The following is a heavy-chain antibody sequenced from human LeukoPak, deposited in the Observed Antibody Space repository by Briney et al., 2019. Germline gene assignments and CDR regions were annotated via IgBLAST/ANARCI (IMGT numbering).Heavy chain of an antibody. CDR1: GGTFISYA. D-gene: IGHD6-19*01. J-gene: IGHJ4*02. CDR2: ISAYNGNT. Sequence: ASVKVSCKASGGTFISYAISWVRQAPGQGLEWMEWISAYNGNTNYAQKFQGRVTMTTDTSTSTAYMELRSLRSDDTAVYYCARVWLVAGGYYFNYWGQGTLVTVSS. V-gene: IGHV1-18*01. CDR3: ARVWLVAGGYYFNY.